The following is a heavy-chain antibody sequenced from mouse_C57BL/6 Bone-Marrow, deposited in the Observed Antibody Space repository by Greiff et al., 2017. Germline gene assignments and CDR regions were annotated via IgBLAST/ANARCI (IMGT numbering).Heavy chain of an antibody. Sequence: EVKLMESGGDLVKPGGSLKLSCAASGFTFSSYGMSWVRQTPDKRLEWVATISSGGSYTYYPDSVKGRFTISRDNAKNTLYLQMSRLKSEDTAMYYCARLQDYWGQGTTLTVSS. CDR1: GFTFSSYG. V-gene: IGHV5-6*01. CDR3: ARLQDY. CDR2: ISSGGSYT. J-gene: IGHJ2*01.